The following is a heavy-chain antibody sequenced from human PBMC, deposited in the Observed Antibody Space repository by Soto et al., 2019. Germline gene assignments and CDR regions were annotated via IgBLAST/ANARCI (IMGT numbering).Heavy chain of an antibody. CDR3: ARHPERIAEIGWFDP. CDR1: GFTFSSYS. Sequence: EVQLVESGGGLVQPGGSLSLSCAASGFTFSSYSMNWVRQAPGKGLEWVSYISSSSSTIYYADSVKGRFTISRGNAKNSLYLQMNSLRAEDTAVYYCARHPERIAEIGWFDPWGQGTLVTVSS. V-gene: IGHV3-48*01. J-gene: IGHJ5*02. CDR2: ISSSSSTI. D-gene: IGHD6-13*01.